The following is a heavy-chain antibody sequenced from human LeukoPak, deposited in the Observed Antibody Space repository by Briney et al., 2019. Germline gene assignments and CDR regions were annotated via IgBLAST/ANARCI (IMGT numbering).Heavy chain of an antibody. D-gene: IGHD3-16*02. CDR3: ARERDFMITFGGVIVHDAFDI. V-gene: IGHV7-4-1*02. Sequence: ASVKVSCKASGGTFSSYAISWVRQAPGQGLEWMGWINTNTGNPTYAQGFTGRFVFSLDTSVSTAYLQMSSLKAEDTAVYYCARERDFMITFGGVIVHDAFDIWGQGTMVTVSS. CDR2: INTNTGNP. J-gene: IGHJ3*02. CDR1: GGTFSSYA.